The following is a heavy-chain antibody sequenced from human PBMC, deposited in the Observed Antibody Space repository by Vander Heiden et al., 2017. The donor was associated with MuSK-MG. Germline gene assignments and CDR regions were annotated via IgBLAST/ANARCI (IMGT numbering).Heavy chain of an antibody. J-gene: IGHJ4*02. CDR1: GFTFSSYS. Sequence: EVHLVESGGGLVKPGGSLRPPCAVPGFTFSSYSMNWVRQAPGKGLEWVSSIISRSTYIYYADSLKGRFTISRDDAKNSLYLQMNSLRTEDTAVYYCARDHYYGSGQRFDYWGQGTLVTVSS. V-gene: IGHV3-21*01. CDR2: IISRSTYI. CDR3: ARDHYYGSGQRFDY. D-gene: IGHD3-10*01.